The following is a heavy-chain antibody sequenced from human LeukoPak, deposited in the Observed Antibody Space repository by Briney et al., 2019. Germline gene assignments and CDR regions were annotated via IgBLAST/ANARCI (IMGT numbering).Heavy chain of an antibody. CDR2: INSDGSST. CDR1: GFTFSSYW. CDR3: ARGSYYYDSSGYDRVFDF. D-gene: IGHD3-22*01. Sequence: PGGSLRLSCAASGFTFSSYWMHWVRQAPGKGLVWVSRINSDGSSTSYADSVKGRFTISRDNAKNTLYLQMNSLRAEDTAVYYCARGSYYYDSSGYDRVFDFWGQGTLVTVSS. J-gene: IGHJ4*02. V-gene: IGHV3-74*01.